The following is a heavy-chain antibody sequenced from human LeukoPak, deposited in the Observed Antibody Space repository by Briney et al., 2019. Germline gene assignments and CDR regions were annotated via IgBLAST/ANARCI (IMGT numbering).Heavy chain of an antibody. D-gene: IGHD5-18*01. CDR2: MNPNSGNT. J-gene: IGHJ6*03. CDR1: GYTFTSYD. CDR3: ARGPPWGTAMEYYFNFYYYYYYYMDV. Sequence: GASVKVSCKASGYTFTSYDINWVRQATGQGLEWMGWMNPNSGNTGYAQKFQGRVTMTRNTSISTAYMELSSLRSEDTAVYYCARGPPWGTAMEYYFNFYYYYYYYMDVWGKGTTVTISS. V-gene: IGHV1-8*01.